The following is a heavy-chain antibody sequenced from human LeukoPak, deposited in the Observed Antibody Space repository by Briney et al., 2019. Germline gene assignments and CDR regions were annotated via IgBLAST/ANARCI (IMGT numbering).Heavy chain of an antibody. J-gene: IGHJ6*03. V-gene: IGHV4-59*01. CDR1: GVSISTYY. CDR2: LYHSGNT. Sequence: SETLSLTCTVSGVSISTYYWSWIRQPPGKELEWIGHLYHSGNTNYNPSLKSRVTISVDTSKNQFSLRLRSVTAADTAVYYCTSLRGDPSYYYYMDVWGTGTTVTVSS. CDR3: TSLRGDPSYYYYMDV. D-gene: IGHD3-16*01.